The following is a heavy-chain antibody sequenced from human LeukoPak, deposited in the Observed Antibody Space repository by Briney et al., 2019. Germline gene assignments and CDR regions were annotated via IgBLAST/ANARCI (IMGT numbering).Heavy chain of an antibody. D-gene: IGHD3-10*01. CDR2: IYPDGRT. Sequence: PGGSLRPSCAASGVTVSSIYMGWVRQAPGKGLDWVSVIYPDGRTYYTESVKGRFTISRDSSENSLFLQMNSLRAEDTAVYYCAALKGWYGEGCFDCWGQGTLVSVCS. V-gene: IGHV3-53*01. CDR1: GVTVSSIY. CDR3: AALKGWYGEGCFDC. J-gene: IGHJ4*02.